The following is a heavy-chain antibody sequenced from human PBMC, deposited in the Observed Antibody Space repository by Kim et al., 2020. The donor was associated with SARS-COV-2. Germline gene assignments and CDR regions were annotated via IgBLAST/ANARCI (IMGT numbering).Heavy chain of an antibody. D-gene: IGHD4-17*01. Sequence: STTPSLKSRVTISVDTSKNQFSLTLSSVTAADTAVYYCARLTIGWFDPWGQGTLVTVSS. CDR3: ARLTIGWFDP. V-gene: IGHV4-39*01. J-gene: IGHJ5*02.